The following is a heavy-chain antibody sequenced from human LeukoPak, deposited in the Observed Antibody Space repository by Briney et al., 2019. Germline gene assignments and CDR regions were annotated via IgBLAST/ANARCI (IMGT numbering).Heavy chain of an antibody. V-gene: IGHV1-69*13. Sequence: SVKVSCKASGGTFSSYAISWVRQAPGQGLEWMGGIIPIFGTANYAQKFQGRVTITADESTSTAYMELGSLRSEDTAVYYCASRGSSYYGSGSYGYYYYYYMDVWGKGTTVTISS. CDR3: ASRGSSYYGSGSYGYYYYYYMDV. D-gene: IGHD3-10*01. CDR1: GGTFSSYA. J-gene: IGHJ6*03. CDR2: IIPIFGTA.